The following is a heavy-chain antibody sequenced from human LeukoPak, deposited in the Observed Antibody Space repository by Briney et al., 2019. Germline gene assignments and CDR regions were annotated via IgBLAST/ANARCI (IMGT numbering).Heavy chain of an antibody. J-gene: IGHJ6*02. CDR2: ISSSAGTT. V-gene: IGHV3-48*03. D-gene: IGHD6-6*01. CDR3: ARDPYSSTWSYGMDV. Sequence: GGSLRLSCAASGFTFSSYEMNWVRQAPGKGLEWVSYISSSAGTTYYADSVKGRFTISRDNAKNSLYLQMNTLRAEDTAVYYCARDPYSSTWSYGMDVWGQGTTVTVSS. CDR1: GFTFSSYE.